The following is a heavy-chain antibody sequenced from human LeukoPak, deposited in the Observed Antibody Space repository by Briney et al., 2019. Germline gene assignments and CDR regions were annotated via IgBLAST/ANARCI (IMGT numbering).Heavy chain of an antibody. Sequence: PGGSLRLSCVASVFTFSDYLVHWVRQAPGQGLVWVSRISGDSGGTTYADSVKGRFTISRDNSNNALYLQMNSLRAEDTAVYYCARNPLGGQSVDYWGQGTLVTVSS. J-gene: IGHJ4*02. V-gene: IGHV3-74*01. CDR2: ISGDSGGT. D-gene: IGHD3-16*01. CDR1: VFTFSDYL. CDR3: ARNPLGGQSVDY.